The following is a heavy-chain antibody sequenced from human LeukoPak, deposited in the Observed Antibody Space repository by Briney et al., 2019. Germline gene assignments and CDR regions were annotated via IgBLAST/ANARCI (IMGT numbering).Heavy chain of an antibody. Sequence: PGGSLRLSCTASGFTFRDYTINWVRQAPGKGLEWVSAIDKSGTFIKYADSVKGRFTVSRDNAKNSLFLQMNSLKVEDTAVYYCARRPTVPGYWGQGTLVTVSS. CDR3: ARRPTVPGY. D-gene: IGHD4-17*01. CDR2: IDKSGTFI. J-gene: IGHJ4*02. V-gene: IGHV3-21*01. CDR1: GFTFRDYT.